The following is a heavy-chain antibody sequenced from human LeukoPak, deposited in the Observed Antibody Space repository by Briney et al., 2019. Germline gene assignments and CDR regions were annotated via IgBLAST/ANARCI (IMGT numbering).Heavy chain of an antibody. CDR1: GFAFSTSGVG. J-gene: IGHJ4*02. D-gene: IGHD5-12*01. V-gene: IGHV2-5*01. CDR3: AHRRGYGGYDHRAALGGY. Sequence: SGPWLLTATQTVRLTCTFSGFAFSTSGVGVGWILRHPGKVLERLAPIYWSDDKPYSPSRKSSISITRDTSKYQVVLTITNVDPVDPPTNSCAHRRGYGGYDHRAALGGYWGQGTLVTVSS. CDR2: IYWSDDK.